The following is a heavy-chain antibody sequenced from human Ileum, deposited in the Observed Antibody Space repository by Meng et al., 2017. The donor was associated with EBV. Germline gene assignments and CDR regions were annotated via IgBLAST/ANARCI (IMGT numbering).Heavy chain of an antibody. CDR1: GLRFPIAW. CDR2: IKSKIHGGTT. V-gene: IGHV3-15*01. Sequence: VRLVESGGGLLYPVWALRTPCAVFGLRFPIAWMSWVRQDPGKGLEWVGRIKSKIHGGTTDTAAPVKGRFTTSRDDSENTLYLEMNSLKTEDTAVYYCVTEPHFAHWGQGTLVTVSS. CDR3: VTEPHFAH. J-gene: IGHJ4*02.